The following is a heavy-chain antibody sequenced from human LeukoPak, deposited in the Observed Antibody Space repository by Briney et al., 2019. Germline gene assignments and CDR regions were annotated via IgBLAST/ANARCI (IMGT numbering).Heavy chain of an antibody. CDR1: GFTFSSYS. CDR3: ATESDSYGYTPLLTTGQ. J-gene: IGHJ4*02. V-gene: IGHV3-21*04. Sequence: GGSLRLSCAASGFTFSSYSMNWVRQAPGKGLEWVSSISSSSSYIYYADSVKGRFTISRDNAKRSLYLQMNSLRTDDTAIYYCATESDSYGYTPLLTTGQWGQGILVTVSS. CDR2: ISSSSSYI. D-gene: IGHD5-18*01.